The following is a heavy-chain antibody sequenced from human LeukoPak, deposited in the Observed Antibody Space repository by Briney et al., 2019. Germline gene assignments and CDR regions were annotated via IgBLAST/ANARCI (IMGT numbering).Heavy chain of an antibody. CDR2: IYSSGST. J-gene: IGHJ4*02. CDR3: ARRAYSSGYYYFDY. D-gene: IGHD3-22*01. Sequence: SETLSLTCTVSGGSISTYYWSWIRQPAGKDLEWIGHIYSSGSTNYNPSLKSRVTMSVDTSKNQLSLKLNSVTAADTAVYYCARRAYSSGYYYFDYWGQGTLVTVSS. CDR1: GGSISTYY. V-gene: IGHV4-4*07.